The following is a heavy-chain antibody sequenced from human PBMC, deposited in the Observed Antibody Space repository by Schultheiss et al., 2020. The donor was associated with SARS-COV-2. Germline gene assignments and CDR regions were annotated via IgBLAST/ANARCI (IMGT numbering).Heavy chain of an antibody. D-gene: IGHD1-7*01. Sequence: SQTLSLTCAVYGGSFSGYYWNWIRLTPGKGLEWIGDINHSGKTNYNPSLKNRVTISLDTSKKQFSLQLSSVTAADTAVYYCARVDDWNYRYYFDYWGQGTLVTVSS. CDR3: ARVDDWNYRYYFDY. J-gene: IGHJ4*02. V-gene: IGHV4-34*01. CDR1: GGSFSGYY. CDR2: INHSGKT.